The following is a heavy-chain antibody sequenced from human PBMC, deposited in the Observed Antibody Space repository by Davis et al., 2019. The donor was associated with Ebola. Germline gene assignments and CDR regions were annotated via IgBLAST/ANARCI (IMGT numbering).Heavy chain of an antibody. V-gene: IGHV3-30*03. CDR2: ISYDGSNK. Sequence: GESLKISCAASGFTFSSYGMHWVRQAPGKGLEWVAVISYDGSNKYYADSVKGRFTISRDNSKNTLYLQMNSLRAEDTAVYYCAREKRWLQLELGLNYHGLDVWGKGTTVTVSS. CDR1: GFTFSSYG. J-gene: IGHJ6*04. CDR3: AREKRWLQLELGLNYHGLDV. D-gene: IGHD5-24*01.